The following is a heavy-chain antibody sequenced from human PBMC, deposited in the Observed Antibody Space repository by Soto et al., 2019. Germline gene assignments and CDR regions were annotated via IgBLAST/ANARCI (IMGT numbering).Heavy chain of an antibody. Sequence: PSETLSLTCTVSGAPLIGYTWAGIRQPPGKGLEWIGYIYHSGSTNYNPSLKSRVTISVDTSKNQFSLKLSSVTAADTAVYYCARESLGIAAAEFDYWGQGTLVTVS. CDR2: IYHSGST. V-gene: IGHV4-59*01. CDR3: ARESLGIAAAEFDY. D-gene: IGHD6-13*01. J-gene: IGHJ4*02. CDR1: GAPLIGYT.